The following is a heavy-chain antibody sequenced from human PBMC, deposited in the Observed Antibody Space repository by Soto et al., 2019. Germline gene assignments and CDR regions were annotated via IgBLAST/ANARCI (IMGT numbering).Heavy chain of an antibody. CDR3: AVSRDGYGMDV. CDR2: IYYSGST. CDR1: GGSISSGGYY. D-gene: IGHD2-2*01. J-gene: IGHJ6*02. Sequence: QVQLQESGPGLVKPSQTLSLTCTVSGGSISSGGYYWSWIRQHPGKGLEWIGYIYYSGSTYYNPSLKSGVTISVDTSKDQFSLKLSAVTAADTAVYYCAVSRDGYGMDVWGQGTTVTVSS. V-gene: IGHV4-31*03.